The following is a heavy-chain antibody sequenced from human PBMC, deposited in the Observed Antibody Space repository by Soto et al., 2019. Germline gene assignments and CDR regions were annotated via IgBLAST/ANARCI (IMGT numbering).Heavy chain of an antibody. CDR1: GYTFTSYY. V-gene: IGHV1-46*03. J-gene: IGHJ6*03. CDR2: INPSGGST. Sequence: GASVNVSCKASGYTFTSYYMHWVRQAPGQGLEWMGIINPSGGSTSYAQKFQGRVTMTRDTSTSTVYMELSSLRSEDTAVYYCARDHSFWSGYYLNPYYYYMDVWGKGTTVTVSS. CDR3: ARDHSFWSGYYLNPYYYYMDV. D-gene: IGHD3-3*01.